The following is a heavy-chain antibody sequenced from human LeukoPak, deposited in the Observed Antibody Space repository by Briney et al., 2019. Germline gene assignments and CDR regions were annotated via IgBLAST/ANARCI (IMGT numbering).Heavy chain of an antibody. J-gene: IGHJ6*03. D-gene: IGHD3-10*01. CDR1: GGSISSHY. CDR2: IYYSGST. CDR3: ARYQRKEYGSDHYYYYYMDV. Sequence: PSETLSLTCTVSGGSISSHYWSWIRQPPGKGLEWIGYIYYSGSTNYNPSLKSRVTISVDTSKNQFSLKLSSVTAADTAVYYCARYQRKEYGSDHYYYYYMDVWGKGTTVTVSS. V-gene: IGHV4-59*11.